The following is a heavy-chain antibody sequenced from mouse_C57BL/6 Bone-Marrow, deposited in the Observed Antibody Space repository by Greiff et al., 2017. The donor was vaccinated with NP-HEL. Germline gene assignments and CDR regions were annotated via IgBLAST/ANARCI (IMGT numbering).Heavy chain of an antibody. CDR1: GFTFSSYA. J-gene: IGHJ2*01. V-gene: IGHV5-9-1*02. Sequence: EVKLVESGEGLVKPGGSLKLSCAASGFTFSSYAMSWVRQTPEKRLEWVAYISSGGDYIYYADTVKGRFTISRDNARNTLYLQMSSLKSEDTAMDYCTRDRGNYYGSSYYFDYWGQGTTLTVSS. CDR3: TRDRGNYYGSSYYFDY. CDR2: ISSGGDYI. D-gene: IGHD1-1*01.